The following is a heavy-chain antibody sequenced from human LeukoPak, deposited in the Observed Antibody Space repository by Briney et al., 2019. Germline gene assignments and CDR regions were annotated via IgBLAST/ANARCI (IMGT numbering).Heavy chain of an antibody. CDR1: GGSFSGYY. CDR3: ARDRNPNARFDY. Sequence: SETLSLTCAVYGGSFSGYYWSWIRQPPGKGLEWIGEINHSGSTNYNPSLKSRVTISVDTSKNQFSLKLTSVTAADTAVYYCARDRNPNARFDYWGQGTLVTVSS. CDR2: INHSGST. J-gene: IGHJ4*02. D-gene: IGHD1-14*01. V-gene: IGHV4-34*01.